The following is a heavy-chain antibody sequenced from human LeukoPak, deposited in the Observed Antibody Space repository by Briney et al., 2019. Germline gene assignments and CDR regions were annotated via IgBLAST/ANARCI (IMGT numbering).Heavy chain of an antibody. V-gene: IGHV1-46*01. D-gene: IGHD5-12*01. CDR1: GYTFTSYG. Sequence: ASVKVSCKASGYTFTSYGISWVRQPPGQGLEWMGIINPNGGSTSYAQKFQGRVTMRRNMSKSKVYMELSSLRSEDRAVYYCARGGSGYDKYNWFDPWGQGTLVTVSS. J-gene: IGHJ5*02. CDR2: INPNGGST. CDR3: ARGGSGYDKYNWFDP.